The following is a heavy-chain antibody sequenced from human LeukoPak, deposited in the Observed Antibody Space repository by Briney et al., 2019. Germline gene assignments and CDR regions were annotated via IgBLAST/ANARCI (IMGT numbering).Heavy chain of an antibody. V-gene: IGHV3-73*01. CDR1: GFTFSGSA. CDR3: TLMTTVTPWPGD. CDR2: IRSKANSYAT. D-gene: IGHD4-17*01. J-gene: IGHJ4*02. Sequence: PGGSLRLSCAAPGFTFSGSAMHWVRQASGKGLEWVGRIRSKANSYATAYAASVKGRFTISRDDSKNTAYLQMNSLKTEDTAVYYCTLMTTVTPWPGDWGQGTLVTVSS.